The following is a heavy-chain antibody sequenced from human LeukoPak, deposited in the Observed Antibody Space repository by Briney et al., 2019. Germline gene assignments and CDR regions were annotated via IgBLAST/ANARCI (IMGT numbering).Heavy chain of an antibody. CDR1: GFTFSSYA. V-gene: IGHV3-64*01. CDR2: ISSNGGST. J-gene: IGHJ4*02. D-gene: IGHD3-16*01. Sequence: PGGSLRLSCAASGFTFSSYAMHWVRQAPGKGLEYVSAISSNGGSTYYANSVKGRFTISRDNSKNTLYLQMNSLRAEDTAVYYCAKDRALIYYDYWGQGALVTVSS. CDR3: AKDRALIYYDY.